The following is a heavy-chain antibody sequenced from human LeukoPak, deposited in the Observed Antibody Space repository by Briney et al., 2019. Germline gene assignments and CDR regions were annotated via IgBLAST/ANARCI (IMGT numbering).Heavy chain of an antibody. D-gene: IGHD6-13*01. V-gene: IGHV5-10-1*01. CDR3: ARHAKAYGSSCDY. Sequence: GESLRIPCKGSGYSFTTYWISWVRQMPGKGLEWMGRIDPSDSYTNYSPSFRGHVTISADKSFSTAYLQWTSLKASDTAMYYCARHAKAYGSSCDYWGQGTLVTVSS. J-gene: IGHJ4*02. CDR2: IDPSDSYT. CDR1: GYSFTTYW.